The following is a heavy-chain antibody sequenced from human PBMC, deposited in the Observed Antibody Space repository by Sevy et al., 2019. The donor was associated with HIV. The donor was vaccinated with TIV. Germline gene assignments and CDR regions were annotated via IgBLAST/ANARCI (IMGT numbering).Heavy chain of an antibody. Sequence: GGSLRLSCAASGFTLSSYAMHWVRQAPGKGLEWVAVISYDGSNKYYADSVKGRFTISRDNSKNTLYLQMNSLRAEDTAVYYCARDRDYGNYGGYYGMDVWGQGTTVTVSS. CDR1: GFTLSSYA. J-gene: IGHJ6*02. D-gene: IGHD4-17*01. CDR2: ISYDGSNK. V-gene: IGHV3-30-3*01. CDR3: ARDRDYGNYGGYYGMDV.